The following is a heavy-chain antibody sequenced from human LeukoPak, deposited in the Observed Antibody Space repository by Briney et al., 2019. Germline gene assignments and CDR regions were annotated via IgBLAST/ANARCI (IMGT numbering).Heavy chain of an antibody. V-gene: IGHV3-53*01. CDR3: ATEKQQRGFDY. J-gene: IGHJ4*02. Sequence: GGSLRLSCAASGFTVSSNYMSWVRQAPGKGLEWVSVIYSGGSTNYADSVKGRFTISRDNAENTLYLQMNTLRADDTAVYYCATEKQQRGFDYWGQGTLVTVSS. D-gene: IGHD6-13*01. CDR1: GFTVSSNY. CDR2: IYSGGST.